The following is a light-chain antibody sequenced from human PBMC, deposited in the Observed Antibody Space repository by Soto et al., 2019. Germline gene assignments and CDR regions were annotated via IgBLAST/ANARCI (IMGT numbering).Light chain of an antibody. V-gene: IGKV3-20*01. CDR3: QQYDSSPLT. CDR2: GAS. CDR1: QSVSSSF. Sequence: EIVLTQSPGTLSLSPGERATLSCRASQSVSSSFLAWYQQKPGQAPRLLIYGASSRATGIPDRFSGSGSGTDFTLTISRLEPEDVALYYWQQYDSSPLTFGGGTKVEIK. J-gene: IGKJ4*01.